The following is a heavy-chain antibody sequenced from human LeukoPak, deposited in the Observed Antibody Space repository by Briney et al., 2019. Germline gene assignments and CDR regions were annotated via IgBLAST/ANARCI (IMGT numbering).Heavy chain of an antibody. Sequence: QPGRSLRLSCAASGFIFDDFAMHWVRHAPGKGLECVSSISWDSGSRVYADSVKGRFTVSRDNAKNSLHLQMDSLTPDDTALYYCIKDLRLDLHLDTFEFWGQGTMVTVSS. CDR1: GFIFDDFA. V-gene: IGHV3-9*01. CDR3: IKDLRLDLHLDTFEF. CDR2: ISWDSGSR. D-gene: IGHD1-1*01. J-gene: IGHJ3*01.